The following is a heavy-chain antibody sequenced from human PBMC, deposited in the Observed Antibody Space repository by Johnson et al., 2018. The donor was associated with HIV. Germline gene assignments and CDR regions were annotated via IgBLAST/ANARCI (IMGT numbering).Heavy chain of an antibody. Sequence: QVQVVESGGGVVQPGRSLRLSCAASGFTFSSYGMHWVRQAPGKGLEWVAFIRYDGSNKYYADSVKGRFTISRDNSKNTLYLQMNSLRAEDTAVYYCAKSQDAYNYDDAFDVWGQGTMVTVSS. CDR2: IRYDGSNK. D-gene: IGHD5-24*01. J-gene: IGHJ3*01. CDR3: AKSQDAYNYDDAFDV. CDR1: GFTFSSYG. V-gene: IGHV3-30*02.